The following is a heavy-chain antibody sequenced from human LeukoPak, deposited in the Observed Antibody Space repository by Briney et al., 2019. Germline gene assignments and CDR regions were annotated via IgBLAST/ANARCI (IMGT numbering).Heavy chain of an antibody. V-gene: IGHV3-23*01. Sequence: HPGGSLRLSCAASGFTFSNYAMSWVRQAPGKGPEWVSGISGTSGTINYAAPVKGRFTISRDNSKNTLYLQMNSLRVDDMAVHYCAKRLGDPRAFDYWGQGTLVTVSS. CDR2: ISGTSGTI. J-gene: IGHJ4*02. D-gene: IGHD2-21*02. CDR3: AKRLGDPRAFDY. CDR1: GFTFSNYA.